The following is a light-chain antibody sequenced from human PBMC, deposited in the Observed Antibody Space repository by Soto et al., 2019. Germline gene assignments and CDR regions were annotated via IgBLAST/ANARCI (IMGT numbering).Light chain of an antibody. J-gene: IGKJ5*01. V-gene: IGKV3-11*01. Sequence: EIVLTQSPATLSLSPGERATLSCRASQSVSSYLAWYQQKPGQAPRLLIYDASNRATGIPDRFSGSGSGTDFTLTINRLEPEDFAVYYCQQYKNWPLFGQGTRLEIK. CDR1: QSVSSY. CDR2: DAS. CDR3: QQYKNWPL.